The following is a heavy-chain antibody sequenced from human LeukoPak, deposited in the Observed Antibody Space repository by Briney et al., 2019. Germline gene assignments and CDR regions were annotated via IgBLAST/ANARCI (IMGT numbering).Heavy chain of an antibody. J-gene: IGHJ2*01. CDR2: ISEASGYT. D-gene: IGHD2-2*01. CDR1: GFTFSNYA. V-gene: IGHV3-23*01. CDR3: AKGQRSCNSASCHLWYFDL. Sequence: GGSLRLSCAASGFTFSNYAFSWVRQAPGKGLEWVAQISEASGYTYFADPVKGGFTISRDNSKIKLFLQMNSLRAEDTAVYYCAKGQRSCNSASCHLWYFDLWGRGTLVSVSS.